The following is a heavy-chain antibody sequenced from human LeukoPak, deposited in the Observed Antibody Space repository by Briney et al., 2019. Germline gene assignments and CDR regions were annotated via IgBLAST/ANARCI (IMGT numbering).Heavy chain of an antibody. CDR2: ISSSSSYI. CDR1: GFTFSSYS. D-gene: IGHD3-3*01. V-gene: IGHV3-21*01. Sequence: TGGSLRLSCAASGFTFSSYSMNWVRQAPGKGLEGVSSISSSSSYIYYADSVKGRFTISRDNAKNSLDLQMNSLRAEDTAVYYCARGDDFWSGTLRFDPWGQGTLVTVSS. CDR3: ARGDDFWSGTLRFDP. J-gene: IGHJ5*02.